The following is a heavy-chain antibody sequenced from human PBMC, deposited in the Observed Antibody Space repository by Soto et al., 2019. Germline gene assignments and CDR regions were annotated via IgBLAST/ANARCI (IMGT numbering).Heavy chain of an antibody. CDR2: ISSRGDNT. CDR3: AKCDWVFVTTSNYLFDY. CDR1: GFTFSNYA. J-gene: IGHJ4*02. D-gene: IGHD3-9*01. V-gene: IGHV3-23*01. Sequence: EVQLLESGGGLVQPGGSLRLSCAASGFTFSNYAMSWVRQAPGKGLEWISAISSRGDNTHHADSVRGRFTISRDNSKNMLYLEISTRRAEDTAVYYCAKCDWVFVTTSNYLFDYWGQGTLVTVSS.